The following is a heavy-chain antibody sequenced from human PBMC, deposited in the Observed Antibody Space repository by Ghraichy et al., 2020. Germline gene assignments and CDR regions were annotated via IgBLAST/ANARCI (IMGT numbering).Heavy chain of an antibody. V-gene: IGHV3-23*01. J-gene: IGHJ1*01. CDR3: AKKYGASRLMAAAGPNGH. CDR2: ISGSGGST. Sequence: GGSLRLSCAASGFTFSSYAMSWVRQAPGKGLEWVSAISGSGGSTYYADSVKGRFTISRDNSKNTLYLQMNSLRAEDTAVYYCAKKYGASRLMAAAGPNGHWSQGPVATVS. D-gene: IGHD6-13*01. CDR1: GFTFSSYA.